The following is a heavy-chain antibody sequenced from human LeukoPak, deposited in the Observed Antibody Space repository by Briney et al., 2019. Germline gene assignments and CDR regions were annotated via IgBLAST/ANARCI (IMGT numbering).Heavy chain of an antibody. Sequence: PGGSLRLSCAASGFTFSSYSMNWVRQAPGKGLEWVSSISSSSSYIYYADSVKGRFTISRDNAKNSLYLQMNSLRAEDTAVYYCARDRSWGSGSYYSYYYYYMDVWGKGTTVTVSS. V-gene: IGHV3-21*01. D-gene: IGHD3-10*01. J-gene: IGHJ6*03. CDR3: ARDRSWGSGSYYSYYYYYMDV. CDR1: GFTFSSYS. CDR2: ISSSSSYI.